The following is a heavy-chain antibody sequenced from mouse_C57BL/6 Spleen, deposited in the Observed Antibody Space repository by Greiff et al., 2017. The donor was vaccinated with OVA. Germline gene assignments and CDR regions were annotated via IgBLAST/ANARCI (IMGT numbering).Heavy chain of an antibody. J-gene: IGHJ3*01. CDR1: GYAFSSSW. CDR2: IYPGDGNT. Sequence: VQLQESGPELVKPGASVKISCKASGYAFSSSWMNWVKQRPGKGLEWIGRIYPGDGNTNYNGKFKGKATLTADKSSSTAYMQRNSLTSEDSAVYFCARRGYGNWGQGTLVTVSA. V-gene: IGHV1-82*01. D-gene: IGHD2-1*01. CDR3: ARRGYGN.